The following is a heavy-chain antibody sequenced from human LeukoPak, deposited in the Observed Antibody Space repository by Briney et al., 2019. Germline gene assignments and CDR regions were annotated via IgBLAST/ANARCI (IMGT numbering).Heavy chain of an antibody. CDR2: ISGSVTTI. J-gene: IGHJ2*01. V-gene: IGHV3-48*02. CDR1: GFTFTGYS. D-gene: IGHD6-19*01. CDR3: ARDAGYSSGWSHWYLDF. Sequence: GGSLRLSCAASGFTFTGYSFNWVRQAPGKGLEWVSYISGSVTTIHYADSVKGRFTISRDKAKNSIYLQMNSLTDEDSAVYYCARDAGYSSGWSHWYLDFWGRGTLVTVSS.